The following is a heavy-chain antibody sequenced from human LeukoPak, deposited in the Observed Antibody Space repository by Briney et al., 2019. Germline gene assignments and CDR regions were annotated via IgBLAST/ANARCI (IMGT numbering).Heavy chain of an antibody. CDR2: MNPKSGDA. J-gene: IGHJ5*02. Sequence: APVKVSCKASGYTFTTYDINWVRQAAGQGFEWMGWMNPKSGDAGYADKFQGRVAITRDTSINTAYLELSALTSDDTAVYYCARGPFGNCGGGPCHFRDIDNWYDPWGQGTLVTVSS. CDR1: GYTFTTYD. V-gene: IGHV1-8*03. CDR3: ARGPFGNCGGGPCHFRDIDNWYDP. D-gene: IGHD2-21*01.